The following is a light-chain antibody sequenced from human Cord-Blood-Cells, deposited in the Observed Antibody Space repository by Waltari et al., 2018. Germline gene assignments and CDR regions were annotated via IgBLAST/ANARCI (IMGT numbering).Light chain of an antibody. CDR2: DVS. Sequence: QSALTQPRSVSGSPGQSVTISCTGTRSDVGGYHYVSWYQQHPVKAPKLMIYDVSKRPSGVPDRFSGSKSGNTASLTISGLQAEDEADYYCCSYAGSYVFGTGTKVTVL. J-gene: IGLJ1*01. V-gene: IGLV2-11*01. CDR1: RSDVGGYHY. CDR3: CSYAGSYV.